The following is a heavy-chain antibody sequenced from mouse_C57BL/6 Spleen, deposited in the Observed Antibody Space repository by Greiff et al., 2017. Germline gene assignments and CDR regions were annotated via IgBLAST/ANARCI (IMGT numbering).Heavy chain of an antibody. Sequence: VQRVESGAELAKPGASVTLSCKASGYTFTSYWMHWVKQRPGQGLEWIGYINPSSGYTKYNQKFKDKATLTADKSSSPAYMQLSSLTYEDSAVYYCATTAQATYYFDYWGQGTTLTVSS. CDR3: ATTAQATYYFDY. V-gene: IGHV1-7*01. J-gene: IGHJ2*01. D-gene: IGHD3-2*02. CDR1: GYTFTSYW. CDR2: INPSSGYT.